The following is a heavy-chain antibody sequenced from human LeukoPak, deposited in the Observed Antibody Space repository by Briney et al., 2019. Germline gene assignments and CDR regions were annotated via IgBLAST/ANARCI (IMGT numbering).Heavy chain of an antibody. CDR3: AKGGTLWSPGTWFDP. CDR1: GFTFTGYA. D-gene: IGHD3-10*01. J-gene: IGHJ5*02. CDR2: IRGGGDRT. V-gene: IGHV3-23*01. Sequence: PGGSLRLSCVASGFTFTGYAMTWVRQAPGKGLEWVSGIRGGGDRTYYADSVKGRFTISRDNSKNTLYLQMNSLRAEDTAVYYCAKGGTLWSPGTWFDPWGQGTLVTVSS.